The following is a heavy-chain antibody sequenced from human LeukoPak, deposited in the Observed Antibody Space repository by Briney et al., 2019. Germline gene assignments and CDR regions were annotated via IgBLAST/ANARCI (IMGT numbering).Heavy chain of an antibody. CDR2: IRPTDGTT. CDR1: GFTFSNYG. J-gene: IGHJ5*02. CDR3: VRGQTSLDNWFDP. V-gene: IGHV3-48*01. Sequence: GGSLRLSCEASGFTFSNYGMNWVRQAPGKGLEWVSYIRPTDGTTHYTDAVEGRFTISRDNVKNSLSLQMTSLRVDDSAIYYCVRGQTSLDNWFDPWGQGTLVIVS.